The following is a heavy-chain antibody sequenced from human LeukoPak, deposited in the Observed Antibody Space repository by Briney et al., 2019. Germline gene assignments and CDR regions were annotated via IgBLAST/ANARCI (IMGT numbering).Heavy chain of an antibody. Sequence: PGGSLRLSCAASGFTFSTYWMHWVRQAPGKGLVWVSRIKYDGSMTTYGDSVKGRFSISRGNAKNTVDLQMNSLRAEDTAVYYCARGASSAYYVDYWGQGTLVSVSS. CDR1: GFTFSTYW. V-gene: IGHV3-74*01. J-gene: IGHJ4*02. CDR2: IKYDGSMT. D-gene: IGHD3-22*01. CDR3: ARGASSAYYVDY.